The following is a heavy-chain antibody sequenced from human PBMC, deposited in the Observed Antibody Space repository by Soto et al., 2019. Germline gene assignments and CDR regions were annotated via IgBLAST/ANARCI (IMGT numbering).Heavy chain of an antibody. Sequence: GGSLRLSCAASGFAFTNAWMNWVRQAPGKGLEWVGRSISKTDGGATAYTAPVKDRFFMSRDDSKNTLYLQMNSLKTEDTAVYYCAAGTGRSDFDYWGQGT. V-gene: IGHV3-15*01. CDR1: GFAFTNAW. CDR3: AAGTGRSDFDY. J-gene: IGHJ4*02. CDR2: SISKTDGGAT.